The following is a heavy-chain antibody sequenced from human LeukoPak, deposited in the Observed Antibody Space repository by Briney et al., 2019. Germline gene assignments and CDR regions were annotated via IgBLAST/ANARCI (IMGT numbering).Heavy chain of an antibody. D-gene: IGHD3-22*01. V-gene: IGHV4-59*08. CDR3: ASDNSGSYHPYY. J-gene: IGHJ4*02. CDR2: IDYSGRT. Sequence: PSETLPLTCTVCGGSINLYWLRWFRQPPGKGLEWIGYIDYSGRTKYNPSLKSRVTMSLGTSRNQFSLKLTSVTAADTAVYYCASDNSGSYHPYYWGQGTLVTVSS. CDR1: GGSINLYW.